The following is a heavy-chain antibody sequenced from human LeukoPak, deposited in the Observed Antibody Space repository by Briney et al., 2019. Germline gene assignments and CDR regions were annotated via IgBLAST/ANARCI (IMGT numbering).Heavy chain of an antibody. Sequence: SETPSLTCTVSGGSISSSSYYWGWIRQPPGKGLEWIGSIYYSGSTYYNPSLKSRVTISVDTSKNQFSLKLSSVTAADTAVYYCARVVPAAAHYYYYYMDVWGKGTTVTVSS. V-gene: IGHV4-39*07. CDR1: GGSISSSSYY. J-gene: IGHJ6*03. CDR3: ARVVPAAAHYYYYYMDV. CDR2: IYYSGST. D-gene: IGHD2-2*01.